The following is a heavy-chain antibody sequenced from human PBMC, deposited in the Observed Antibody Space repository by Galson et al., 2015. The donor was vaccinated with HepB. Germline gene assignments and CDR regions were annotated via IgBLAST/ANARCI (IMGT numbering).Heavy chain of an antibody. CDR3: SAGSPPRFDY. CDR2: TSYRSKWYN. Sequence: CAISGDSVSSNSASWHWIRQSPSRGLEWLGRTSYRSKWYNDYAVSVKSRITISPDTSKNQFSPQLNSVTPEDTAVYYCSAGSPPRFDYWGQETLVTVSS. J-gene: IGHJ4*02. D-gene: IGHD1-26*01. V-gene: IGHV6-1*01. CDR1: GDSVSSNSAS.